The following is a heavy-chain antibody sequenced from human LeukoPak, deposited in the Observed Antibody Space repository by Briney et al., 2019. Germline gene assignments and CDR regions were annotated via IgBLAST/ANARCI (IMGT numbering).Heavy chain of an antibody. CDR3: ARYYYDSSGYYYFDY. CDR2: ISSSGSTI. CDR1: GFTFSDYY. V-gene: IGHV3-11*01. J-gene: IGHJ4*02. D-gene: IGHD3-22*01. Sequence: GGSLRLSCAASGFTFSDYYMSWIRQAPGKGLEWVSYISSSGSTIYYADSVKGRFTISRDNAKNSLYLQMNSLRAEDTAVYYCARYYYDSSGYYYFDYGGQGTLVTVSS.